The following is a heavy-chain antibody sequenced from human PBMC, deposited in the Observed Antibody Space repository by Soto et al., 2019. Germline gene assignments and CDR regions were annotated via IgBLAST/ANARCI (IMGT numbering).Heavy chain of an antibody. Sequence: LRLSCAASGFTFSSYAMSWVRQAPGKGLEWVSAISGSGGSTYYADSVKGRFTISRDNSKNTLYLQMNSLRAEDTAVYYCAKDSGVAGTKWFDPWGQGTLVTVSS. V-gene: IGHV3-23*01. CDR1: GFTFSSYA. CDR2: ISGSGGST. J-gene: IGHJ5*02. D-gene: IGHD6-19*01. CDR3: AKDSGVAGTKWFDP.